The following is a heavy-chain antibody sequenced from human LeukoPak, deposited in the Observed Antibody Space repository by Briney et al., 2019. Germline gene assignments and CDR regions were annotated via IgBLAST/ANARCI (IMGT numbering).Heavy chain of an antibody. V-gene: IGHV3-33*01. CDR2: IWYDGSNK. CDR3: ARDFGDCLDY. D-gene: IGHD2-21*02. CDR1: GFTFGSYG. Sequence: GGSLRLSRAASGFTFGSYGMHWVRQAPGKGLEWVAVIWYDGSNKYYADSVKGRFTISRDNSKNTLYLQMNSLRAEDTAVYYCARDFGDCLDYWGQGTLVTVSS. J-gene: IGHJ4*02.